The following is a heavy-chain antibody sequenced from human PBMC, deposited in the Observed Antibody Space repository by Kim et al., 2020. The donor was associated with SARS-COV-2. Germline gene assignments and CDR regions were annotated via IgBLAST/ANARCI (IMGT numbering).Heavy chain of an antibody. V-gene: IGHV3-66*01. D-gene: IGHD3-10*01. CDR3: ARGGLWFGELLFSYYYYYGMDV. CDR2: IYSGGST. CDR1: GFTVSSNY. J-gene: IGHJ6*02. Sequence: GGSLRLSCAASGFTVSSNYMSWVRQAPGKGLEWVSVIYSGGSTYYADSVKGRFTISRDNSKNTLYLQMNSLRAEDMAVYYCARGGLWFGELLFSYYYYYGMDVWGQGTTVTVSS.